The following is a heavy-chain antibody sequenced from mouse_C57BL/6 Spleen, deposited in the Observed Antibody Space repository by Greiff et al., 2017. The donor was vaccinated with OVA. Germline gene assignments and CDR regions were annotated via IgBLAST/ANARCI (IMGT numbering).Heavy chain of an antibody. D-gene: IGHD2-1*01. V-gene: IGHV1-18*01. CDR2: INPNNGGT. Sequence: VQLKQSGPELVKPGASVKIPCKASGYTFTDYNMDWVKQSHGKSLEWIGDINPNNGGTIYNQKFKGKATLTVDKSSSTAYMELRSLTSEDTAVYYCARRNYGNSYFDVWGTGTTVTVSS. CDR3: ARRNYGNSYFDV. CDR1: GYTFTDYN. J-gene: IGHJ1*03.